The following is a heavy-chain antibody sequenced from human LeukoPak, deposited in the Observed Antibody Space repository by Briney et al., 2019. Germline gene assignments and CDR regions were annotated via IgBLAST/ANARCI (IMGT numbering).Heavy chain of an antibody. D-gene: IGHD3-22*01. J-gene: IGHJ4*02. CDR3: AKVVNGGPGYYYDSSGYLDACFDY. CDR1: GFTFSSYA. Sequence: QPGRSLRLSCAASGFTFSSYAIHWVRQAPGKGLEWVAVISYDGSNKYYADSVKGRFTISRDNSKNTLYLQMNSLRAEDTAVYYCAKVVNGGPGYYYDSSGYLDACFDYWGQGTLVTVSS. V-gene: IGHV3-30*04. CDR2: ISYDGSNK.